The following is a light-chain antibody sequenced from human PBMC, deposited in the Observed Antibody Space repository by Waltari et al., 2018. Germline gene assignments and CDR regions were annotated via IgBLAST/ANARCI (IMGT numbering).Light chain of an antibody. CDR1: KSLTSY. CDR2: DAS. CDR3: QQRST. V-gene: IGKV3-11*01. J-gene: IGKJ2*01. Sequence: EIVLTQSPATLSLSPGERATLSCRASKSLTSYLAWYQQKPGQAPRLLIYDASNRATGIPARFSGSGSGTDFTLIISSLEPEDFGVYYCQQRSTFGQGTKLEIK.